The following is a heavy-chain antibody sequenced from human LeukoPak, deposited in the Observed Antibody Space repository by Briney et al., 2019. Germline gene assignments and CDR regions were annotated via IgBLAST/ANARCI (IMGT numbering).Heavy chain of an antibody. Sequence: SSVKVSCKXSGGTFSNDAISWVRQAPGQGLEWMGRIIPIFGTANYAQKFQGRVTITADESTSTAYMELSSLRSEDTAVYYCARGPDYYDSSGYDYYYMDVWGKGTTVTVSS. CDR1: GGTFSNDA. V-gene: IGHV1-69*01. J-gene: IGHJ6*03. D-gene: IGHD3-22*01. CDR3: ARGPDYYDSSGYDYYYMDV. CDR2: IIPIFGTA.